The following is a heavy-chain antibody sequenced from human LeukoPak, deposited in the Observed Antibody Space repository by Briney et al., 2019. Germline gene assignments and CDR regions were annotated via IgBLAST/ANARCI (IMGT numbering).Heavy chain of an antibody. J-gene: IGHJ4*02. CDR1: GYTFTSYV. CDR3: ARSQINRYGSGSYSSLDY. Sequence: ASVKVSCKASGYTFTSYVMHWVRQAPGQRLEWMGWINAGNGNTKYSQKFQGRVTITRDTSASTAYMELSSLRSEDTAVYYCARSQINRYGSGSYSSLDYWGQGTLVTVSS. D-gene: IGHD3-10*01. V-gene: IGHV1-3*01. CDR2: INAGNGNT.